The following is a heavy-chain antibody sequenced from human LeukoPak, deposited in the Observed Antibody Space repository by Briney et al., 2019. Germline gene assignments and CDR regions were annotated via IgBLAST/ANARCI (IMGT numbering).Heavy chain of an antibody. V-gene: IGHV1-69*04. CDR2: IIPILGIA. CDR3: ARGHYGGPTGGNWFDP. CDR1: GGTFSSYA. J-gene: IGHJ5*02. Sequence: ASVKVSCKASGGTFSSYAISWVRQAPGQGLEWMGRIIPILGIANYAQKFQGRVTITADKSTSTAYMELSSLRSEDTAVYYCARGHYGGPTGGNWFDPWGQGTLVTVSS. D-gene: IGHD4-23*01.